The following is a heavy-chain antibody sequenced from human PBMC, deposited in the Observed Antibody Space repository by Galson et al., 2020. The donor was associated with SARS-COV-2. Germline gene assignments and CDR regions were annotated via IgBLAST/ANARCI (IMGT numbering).Heavy chain of an antibody. CDR3: ARDREYRYGPSDY. D-gene: IGHD5-18*01. CDR2: INPSGGST. J-gene: IGHJ4*02. Sequence: ASVKVSCKASGYTFSSYYIQWVRQAPGQGLEWMGIINPSGGSTNYAQKFQGRVTMTRDTSTSTVYMELRSLRSEDTAVYYCARDREYRYGPSDYWGQGNLVTVPA. V-gene: IGHV1-46*01. CDR1: GYTFSSYY.